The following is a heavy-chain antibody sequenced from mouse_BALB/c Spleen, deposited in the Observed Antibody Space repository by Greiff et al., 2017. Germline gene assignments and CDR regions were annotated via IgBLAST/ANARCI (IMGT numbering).Heavy chain of an antibody. CDR3: ARRWDVAY. CDR1: GYTFSSYW. V-gene: IGHV1-9*01. CDR2: ILPGSGST. D-gene: IGHD4-1*01. Sequence: QVQLKESGAELMKPGASVKISCKATGYTFSSYWIEWVKQRPGHGLEWIGEILPGSGSTNYNEKFKGKATFTADTSSNTAYMQLSSLTSEDSAVYYCARRWDVAYWGQGTLVTVSA. J-gene: IGHJ3*01.